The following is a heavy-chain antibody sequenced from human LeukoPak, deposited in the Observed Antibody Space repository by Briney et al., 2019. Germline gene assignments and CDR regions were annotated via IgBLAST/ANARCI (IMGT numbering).Heavy chain of an antibody. V-gene: IGHV4-59*08. CDR3: ARRVATNQKYFFDS. D-gene: IGHD5-24*01. CDR2: IYYSGIT. CDR1: VGSLSPYY. J-gene: IGHJ4*02. Sequence: SETLSLTCIVSVGSLSPYYWTWIRQPPGKGLEGVGFIYYSGITKYNPSLASRVTISLDASKNQSYLKLNSVTAADRAVYYCARRVATNQKYFFDSWGQGTLVTVSS.